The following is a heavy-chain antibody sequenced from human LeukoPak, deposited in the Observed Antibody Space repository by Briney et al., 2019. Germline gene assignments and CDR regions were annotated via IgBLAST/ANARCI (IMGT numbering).Heavy chain of an antibody. Sequence: GASLQISCKGSGYHFNNYWIGWVRQMPGKDLEWVGIVNPGASETRYSPSFQGQVAISVDKSITTAYLQWSSLKASDTAMYYCAKQSSAWHWFDSWGQGTLVTVSS. V-gene: IGHV5-51*01. J-gene: IGHJ5*01. CDR3: AKQSSAWHWFDS. CDR2: VNPGASET. D-gene: IGHD6-19*01. CDR1: GYHFNNYW.